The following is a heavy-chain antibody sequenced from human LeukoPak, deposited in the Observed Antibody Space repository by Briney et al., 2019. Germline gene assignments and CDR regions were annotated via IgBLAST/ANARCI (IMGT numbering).Heavy chain of an antibody. Sequence: GGSLRLSCAASGFTFNTYWMSWVRQAPGKGLEWVSSISSSSSYIYYADSVKGRFTISRDNAKNSLYLQMNSLRAEDTAVYYCATLVKNWRTDYWGQGTLVTVSS. D-gene: IGHD3-9*01. CDR3: ATLVKNWRTDY. J-gene: IGHJ4*02. CDR1: GFTFNTYW. V-gene: IGHV3-21*01. CDR2: ISSSSSYI.